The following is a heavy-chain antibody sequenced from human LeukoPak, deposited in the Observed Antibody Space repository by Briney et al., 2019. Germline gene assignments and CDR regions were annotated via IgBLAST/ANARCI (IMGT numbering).Heavy chain of an antibody. CDR2: IYYSGST. V-gene: IGHV4-59*02. J-gene: IGHJ4*02. CDR1: GFNVSSNY. D-gene: IGHD3-10*01. Sequence: GSLRLSCAASGFNVSSNYMSWVRQAPGKGLEWIGYIYYSGSTNYNPSLKSRVTISVDTSKNQFSLKLSSVTAADTAVYYCARVGSGSYYEGLDYWGQGTLVTVSS. CDR3: ARVGSGSYYEGLDY.